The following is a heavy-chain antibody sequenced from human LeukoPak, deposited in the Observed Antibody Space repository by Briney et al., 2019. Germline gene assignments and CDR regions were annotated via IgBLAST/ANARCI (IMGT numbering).Heavy chain of an antibody. J-gene: IGHJ3*02. CDR2: IYTSGST. Sequence: PSETLSLTCTVSGGSISRYYWSWIRQPAGKGLEWIGRIYTSGSTNYDPSLKSRVTMSVDTSKNQFSLKLSSVTAADTAVYYCARFCSSTSCYWGDAFDIWGQGTMVTVSS. CDR3: ARFCSSTSCYWGDAFDI. D-gene: IGHD2-2*01. CDR1: GGSISRYY. V-gene: IGHV4-4*07.